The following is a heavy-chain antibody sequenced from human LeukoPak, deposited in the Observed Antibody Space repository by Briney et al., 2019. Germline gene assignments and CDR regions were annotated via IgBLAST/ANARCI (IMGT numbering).Heavy chain of an antibody. J-gene: IGHJ4*02. CDR3: AKATYYYDSSGYNY. CDR1: GFTFDDYA. D-gene: IGHD3-22*01. Sequence: GGSLRLSCAASGFTFDDYAMHWVRQAPGKGLEWVSGISWNSGSIGYADSVKGRFTISRDNAKNSLYLQMNSLRAEVTALYYCAKATYYYDSSGYNYWGQGTLVTVSS. CDR2: ISWNSGSI. V-gene: IGHV3-9*01.